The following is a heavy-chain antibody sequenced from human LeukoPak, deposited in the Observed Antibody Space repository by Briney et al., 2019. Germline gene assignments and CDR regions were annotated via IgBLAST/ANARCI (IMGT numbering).Heavy chain of an antibody. D-gene: IGHD3-22*01. J-gene: IGHJ4*02. CDR1: GFTFSGSA. CDR2: IRSKANSYAT. Sequence: PGGSLRLSCAASGFTFSGSAMHWVRQASGKGLEWVGRIRSKANSYATAYAASVKGRFTISRDDSKNTAYLRMNSLKTEDTAVYYCTRPNYDSSGSTFDYWGQGTLVTVSS. CDR3: TRPNYDSSGSTFDY. V-gene: IGHV3-73*01.